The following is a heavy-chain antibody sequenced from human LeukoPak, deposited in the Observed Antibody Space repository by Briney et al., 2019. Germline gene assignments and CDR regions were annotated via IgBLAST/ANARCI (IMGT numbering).Heavy chain of an antibody. CDR3: ARGGSYYGYFDY. CDR1: GGSISSYY. V-gene: IGHV4-59*01. CDR2: IYYSGST. Sequence: KPSETLSLTCTVSGGSISSYYWSWIRQPPGKGLEWIGYIYYSGSTNYNPSLKSRVTISINASKNQFSLKLSSVTAADTAVYYCARGGSYYGYFDYWGQGTLVTVSS. D-gene: IGHD1-26*01. J-gene: IGHJ4*02.